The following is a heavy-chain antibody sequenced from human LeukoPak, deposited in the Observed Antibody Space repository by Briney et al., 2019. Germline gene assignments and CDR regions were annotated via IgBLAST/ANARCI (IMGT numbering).Heavy chain of an antibody. CDR3: ARDLYSGSYSFDY. D-gene: IGHD1-26*01. V-gene: IGHV3-48*04. J-gene: IGHJ4*02. CDR1: GFTFSSYW. Sequence: GGSLRLSCAASGFTFSSYWMHWVRQAPGKGLEWVSYISSSGSTIYYADSVKGRFTISRDNAKNSLYLQMNSLRAEDTAVYYCARDLYSGSYSFDYWGQGTLVTVSS. CDR2: ISSSGSTI.